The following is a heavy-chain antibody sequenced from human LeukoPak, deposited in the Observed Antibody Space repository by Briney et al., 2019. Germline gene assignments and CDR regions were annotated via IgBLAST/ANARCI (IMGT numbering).Heavy chain of an antibody. Sequence: GSLSLSCATSGFSFSSYAMSWVRQAPGKGLEWVSAMSSSDDGRYYAASVRGRFTISRDTSRSTLYLQMNSLRAEDAAVYYCAKAPVTSCRGAFCYPFDYWGQGTLVTVSS. CDR2: MSSSDDGR. CDR1: GFSFSSYA. D-gene: IGHD2-15*01. CDR3: AKAPVTSCRGAFCYPFDY. J-gene: IGHJ4*02. V-gene: IGHV3-23*01.